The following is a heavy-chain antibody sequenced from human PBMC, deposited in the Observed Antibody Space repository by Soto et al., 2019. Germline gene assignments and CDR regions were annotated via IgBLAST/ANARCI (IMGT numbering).Heavy chain of an antibody. CDR1: DGSISSSNW. Sequence: QVQLQEPGPGLVKPSGTLSLTCAVSDGSISSSNWWSWVRQPPGKGLEWIGEIYHSGSTNYNPSLKSRVTISVDKSKNQFSLKLSSVTAADTAVYYCANKNYDYQNAEYFQHWGQGTLVTVSS. V-gene: IGHV4-4*02. CDR2: IYHSGST. J-gene: IGHJ1*01. CDR3: ANKNYDYQNAEYFQH. D-gene: IGHD3-3*01.